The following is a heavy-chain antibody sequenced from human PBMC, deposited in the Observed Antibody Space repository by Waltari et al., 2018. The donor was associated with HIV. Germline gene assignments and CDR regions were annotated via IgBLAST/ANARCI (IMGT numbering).Heavy chain of an antibody. CDR3: ATNSGSYRQGWFDP. D-gene: IGHD1-26*01. CDR1: GFSFSDYA. Sequence: QVQLVESGGGVVPPGTTLTLSCAPSGFSFSDYAMHWVRQPPGKGLEWVASVIYDGSNEDYADSVTGRFTVSRDNSKNTLYLQMDSLRPEDTAVYYCATNSGSYRQGWFDPWGQGTQVTVSS. V-gene: IGHV3-30*01. J-gene: IGHJ5*02. CDR2: VIYDGSNE.